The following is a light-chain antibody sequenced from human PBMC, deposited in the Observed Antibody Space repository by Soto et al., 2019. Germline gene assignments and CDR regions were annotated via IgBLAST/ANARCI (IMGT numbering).Light chain of an antibody. CDR2: DAS. CDR3: HQYGSSPHT. CDR1: QYIGSAV. V-gene: IGKV3-20*01. J-gene: IGKJ5*01. Sequence: EIVLTQSPGTLSLSPGDRATLSCRASQYIGSAVAWYHQRSGQAPRLLIFDASIRVPTTPARFSGSGSGTDFTLTISRLEPEDFAVSYCHQYGSSPHTFGQGTRLEIK.